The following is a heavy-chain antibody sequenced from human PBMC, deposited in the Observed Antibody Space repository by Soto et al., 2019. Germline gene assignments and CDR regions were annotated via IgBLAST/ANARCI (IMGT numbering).Heavy chain of an antibody. V-gene: IGHV4-4*07. CDR2: IYTSGST. Sequence: NPSETLSLTCTVSGGSISSYYWSWIRQPAGKGLEWIGRIYTSGSTNYNPSLKSRVTMSVDTSKNQFSLKLSSVTAADTAVYYCAREWIQLWDTECYYYGMDVWGQGTTVTVSS. J-gene: IGHJ6*02. D-gene: IGHD5-18*01. CDR1: GGSISSYY. CDR3: AREWIQLWDTECYYYGMDV.